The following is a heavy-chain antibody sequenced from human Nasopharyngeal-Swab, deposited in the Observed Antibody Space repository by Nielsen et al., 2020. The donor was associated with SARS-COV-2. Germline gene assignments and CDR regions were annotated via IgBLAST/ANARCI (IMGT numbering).Heavy chain of an antibody. CDR1: GFTFSRYW. Sequence: GGSLKLSCAASGFTFSRYWMHWVRLPPGKGLEWVSQIDVDGRRTTYADSVKGRFTISRDNAKNTLYLQMNSLRAEDTAVYYCVREGLGTGLENWGQGTLVTVSS. CDR3: VREGLGTGLEN. CDR2: IDVDGRRT. J-gene: IGHJ4*02. D-gene: IGHD1-14*01. V-gene: IGHV3-74*01.